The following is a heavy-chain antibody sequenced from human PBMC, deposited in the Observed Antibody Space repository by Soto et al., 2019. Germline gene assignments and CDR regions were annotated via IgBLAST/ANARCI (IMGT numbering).Heavy chain of an antibody. CDR3: ARAGEDDYGDKRGFDY. CDR2: IIPIFGTA. V-gene: IGHV1-69*06. J-gene: IGHJ4*02. Sequence: QVQLVQSGAEVKKPGSSVKVSCKASGGTFSSYAISWVRQAPRQGLEWMGGIIPIFGTANYAQKFQGRVTITADKSTSTAYMELSSLRSEDTAVYYCARAGEDDYGDKRGFDYWGQGTLVTVSS. CDR1: GGTFSSYA. D-gene: IGHD4-17*01.